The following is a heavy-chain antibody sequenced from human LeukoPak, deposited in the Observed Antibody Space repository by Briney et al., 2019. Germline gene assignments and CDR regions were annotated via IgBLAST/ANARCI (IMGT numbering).Heavy chain of an antibody. CDR1: GYSFTSYW. CDR2: IYPGDSDT. CDR3: ARSQSSSITICGVVIRTIDY. V-gene: IGHV5-51*01. D-gene: IGHD3-3*01. Sequence: GESLKISCKGSGYSFTSYWIGWVRQMPGKGLEWMGIIYPGDSDTRYSPSFQGQVTISADKSISTAYLQWSSLKASDTAMYYCARSQSSSITICGVVIRTIDYWGQGTLVTVFS. J-gene: IGHJ4*02.